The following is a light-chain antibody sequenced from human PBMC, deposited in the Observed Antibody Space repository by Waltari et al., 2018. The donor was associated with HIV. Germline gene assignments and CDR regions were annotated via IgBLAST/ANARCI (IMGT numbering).Light chain of an antibody. J-gene: IGLJ3*02. CDR2: SNN. Sequence: QSVLTQPPSASGTPGQRVTISCSGTSSNIGSNTVNWYQQLPGTAPKLLIYSNNTRPSGFPDRFSGSKSCTSASLAISGLQSEDEADYYCAAWDDSLNGPVFGGGTKLTVL. V-gene: IGLV1-44*01. CDR3: AAWDDSLNGPV. CDR1: SSNIGSNT.